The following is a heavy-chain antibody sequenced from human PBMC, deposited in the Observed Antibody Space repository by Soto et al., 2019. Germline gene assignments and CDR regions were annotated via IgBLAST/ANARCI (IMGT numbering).Heavy chain of an antibody. V-gene: IGHV4-39*01. CDR1: GGSITSNAYY. CDR3: ATAYDFWTARGPTFDY. CDR2: IYYSGSA. Sequence: SETLSLTCTVSGGSITSNAYYWGWIRQPPGKGLEWLGYIYYSGSASYNPSLKSRVTMSVDTSKNQFSLKLSSVTAADTAVYYCATAYDFWTARGPTFDYWGQGTLVTVSS. D-gene: IGHD3-3*01. J-gene: IGHJ4*02.